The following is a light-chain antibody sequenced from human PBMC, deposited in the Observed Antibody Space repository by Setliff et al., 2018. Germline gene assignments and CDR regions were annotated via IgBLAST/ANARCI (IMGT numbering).Light chain of an antibody. V-gene: IGLV1-51*01. CDR3: ETWDSSLRAAV. J-gene: IGLJ3*02. Sequence: QSALPQPPSVSAAPGQKVTISCSGSSSNIGRHYLSWYRQFPGTTPKLLIYDNNKRPSGIPDRFSGSKSGTSATLDISDLQTGDEADYYCETWDSSLRAAVFGGGTKVTVL. CDR2: DNN. CDR1: SSNIGRHY.